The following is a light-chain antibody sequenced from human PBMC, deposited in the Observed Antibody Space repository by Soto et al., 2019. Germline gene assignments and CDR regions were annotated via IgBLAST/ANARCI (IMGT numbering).Light chain of an antibody. CDR2: DAS. V-gene: IGKV3-11*01. J-gene: IGKJ4*01. CDR3: QQRSNWPALT. Sequence: EIVLTQSPGTLSLSPVERATLSCRASHTISSSYLAWYQQKPGQAPRLLIYDASNRATGIPARFSGSGSGTDFTLTISSLEPEDFAVYYCQQRSNWPALTFGGGTNVDIK. CDR1: HTISSSY.